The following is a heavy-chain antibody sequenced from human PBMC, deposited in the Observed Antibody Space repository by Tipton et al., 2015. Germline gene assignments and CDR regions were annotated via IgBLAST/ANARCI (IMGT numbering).Heavy chain of an antibody. D-gene: IGHD5-24*01. J-gene: IGHJ4*02. V-gene: IGHV4-59*01. Sequence: LRLSCTVSGAAIKTYCWNWIRQPPGKGLEWIGYGFYTGSTYYNPSLESRVTISVDTFKNQFSLSLSSVTVANTAVYYCARDRKDGYDSQNLFDSWGPGILVTVSS. CDR2: GFYTGST. CDR3: ARDRKDGYDSQNLFDS. CDR1: GAAIKTYC.